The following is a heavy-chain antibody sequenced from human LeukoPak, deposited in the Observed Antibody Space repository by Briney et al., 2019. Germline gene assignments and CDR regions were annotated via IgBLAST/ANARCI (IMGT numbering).Heavy chain of an antibody. CDR2: ISWNSGSI. V-gene: IGHV3-9*01. Sequence: GGSLRLSCAASGFTFDDYAMHWVRQAPGKGLEWVSGISWNSGSIGYADSVKGRFTISRDNAKNSLYLQMNSLRDEDTAVYYCATHGDSGGYWGQGTLVTVSS. J-gene: IGHJ4*02. CDR1: GFTFDDYA. D-gene: IGHD4-17*01. CDR3: ATHGDSGGY.